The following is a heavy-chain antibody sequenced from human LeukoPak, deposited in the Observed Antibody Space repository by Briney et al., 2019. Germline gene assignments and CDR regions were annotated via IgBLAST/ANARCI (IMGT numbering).Heavy chain of an antibody. CDR1: GFTFSTFW. D-gene: IGHD5-18*01. CDR2: INSDGSST. J-gene: IGHJ5*02. Sequence: PGGSLRLSCAASGFTFSTFWMHWVRQVPGKGLVWVSRINSDGSSTDYADSVKGRFTISRDTSKNTLYLQMNRLRVEDTAVYYCTRTGLGYSLGNGLDAWGQGTRVTVSS. V-gene: IGHV3-74*01. CDR3: TRTGLGYSLGNGLDA.